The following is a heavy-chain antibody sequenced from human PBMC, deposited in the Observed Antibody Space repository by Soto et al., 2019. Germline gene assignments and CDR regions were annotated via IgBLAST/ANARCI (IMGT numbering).Heavy chain of an antibody. CDR3: ARDNLGYCSGGSCYQGVFDY. CDR1: GGSFSGDY. Sequence: SETLSLTCAVYGGSFSGDYWSWIRQPPGKGLEWIGEINHSGSTNYNPSLKSRVTISVDTSKNQFSLKLSSVTAADTAVYYCARDNLGYCSGGSCYQGVFDYWGQGTLVTVSS. J-gene: IGHJ4*02. D-gene: IGHD2-15*01. CDR2: INHSGST. V-gene: IGHV4-34*01.